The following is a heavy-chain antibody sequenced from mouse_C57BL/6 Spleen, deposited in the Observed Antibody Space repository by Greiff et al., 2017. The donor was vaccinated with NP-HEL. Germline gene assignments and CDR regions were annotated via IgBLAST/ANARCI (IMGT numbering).Heavy chain of an antibody. CDR3: AIYGLDYYAMDY. CDR1: GYTFTSYW. V-gene: IGHV1-74*01. J-gene: IGHJ4*01. D-gene: IGHD1-1*01. Sequence: VQRVESGAELVKPGASVKVSCKASGYTFTSYWMHWVKQRPGQGLEWIGRIHPSDSDTNYNQKFKGKATLTVDKSSSTAYMQLSSLTSEDSAVYYCAIYGLDYYAMDYWGQGTSVTVSS. CDR2: IHPSDSDT.